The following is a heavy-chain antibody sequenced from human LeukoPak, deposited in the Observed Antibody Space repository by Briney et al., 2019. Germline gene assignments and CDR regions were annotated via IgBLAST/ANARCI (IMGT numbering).Heavy chain of an antibody. CDR2: IYYSGST. J-gene: IGHJ6*03. V-gene: IGHV4-30-4*08. CDR3: ARGDSGRHYYYYYYMDV. D-gene: IGHD3-10*01. CDR1: GGSISSGDYY. Sequence: SQTLSLTCTVSGGSISSGDYYWSWIRQPPGKGLEWIGYIYYSGSTYYNPSLKSRVTISVDTSKNQFSLKLSSVTAADTAVYYCARGDSGRHYYYYYYMDVWGKGTTVTVSS.